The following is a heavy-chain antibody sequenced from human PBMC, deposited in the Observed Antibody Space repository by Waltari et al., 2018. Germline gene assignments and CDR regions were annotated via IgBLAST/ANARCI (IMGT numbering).Heavy chain of an antibody. Sequence: QVQLQQWGAGLLKPSETLSLTCAVYGGSFSGYYWSWIRQPPGKGLEWIGEINHSGSTNYNPSLKSRVSISVETSKNQFSRKVSTVTAADTAVYYGARQVWWFDYWGQGTLVTVSS. J-gene: IGHJ4*02. V-gene: IGHV4-34*01. D-gene: IGHD2-21*01. CDR2: INHSGST. CDR1: GGSFSGYY. CDR3: ARQVWWFDY.